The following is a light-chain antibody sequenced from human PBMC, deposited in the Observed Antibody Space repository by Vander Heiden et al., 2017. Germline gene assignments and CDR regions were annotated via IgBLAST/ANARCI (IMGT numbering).Light chain of an antibody. CDR1: SSDVGGYNY. Sequence: QSALTQPASVSGSPGQSITISCTGTSSDVGGYNYVSWYQQHPGKAPKRMIYEVSNRPSGVSNRFSGSKSGNTASLTISGLQAEDEADYYCSSYTSSAHVVFGGGTKLTVL. J-gene: IGLJ2*01. CDR3: SSYTSSAHVV. CDR2: EVS. V-gene: IGLV2-14*01.